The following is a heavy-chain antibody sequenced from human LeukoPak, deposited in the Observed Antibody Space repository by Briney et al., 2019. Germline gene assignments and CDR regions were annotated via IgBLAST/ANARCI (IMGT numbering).Heavy chain of an antibody. V-gene: IGHV4-4*07. CDR1: GGSISSYY. D-gene: IGHD4-17*01. J-gene: IGHJ6*03. CDR3: ARTSRMTTVTTFRDIYYYYYMDV. CDR2: IYTSGST. Sequence: RSSETLSLTCTVSGGSISSYYWSWIRQPAGKGLEWIGRIYTSGSTNYNPSLKSRVTMSVDTSKNQFSLKLSSVTAADTAVYYCARTSRMTTVTTFRDIYYYYYMDVWGKGTTVTISS.